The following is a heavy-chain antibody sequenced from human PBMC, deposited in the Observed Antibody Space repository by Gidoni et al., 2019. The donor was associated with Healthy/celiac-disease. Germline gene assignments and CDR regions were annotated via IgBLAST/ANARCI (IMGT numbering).Heavy chain of an antibody. J-gene: IGHJ3*02. CDR3: AKEFEEIQLWLRPQDAGPTDAFDI. CDR2: ISGSGGST. D-gene: IGHD5-18*01. CDR1: GFTFSSYA. Sequence: EVQLLESGGGLVQPGGSLRLSCAASGFTFSSYAMSWVRQAPGKGLGWVSAISGSGGSTYYADSVKGRFTISRDNSKNTLYLQMNSLRAEDTAVYYCAKEFEEIQLWLRPQDAGPTDAFDIWGQGTMVTVSS. V-gene: IGHV3-23*01.